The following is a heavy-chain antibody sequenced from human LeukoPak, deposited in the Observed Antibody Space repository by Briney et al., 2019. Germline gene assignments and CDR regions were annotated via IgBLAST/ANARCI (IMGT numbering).Heavy chain of an antibody. CDR2: IYYSGST. D-gene: IGHD6-13*01. CDR3: ARDRQQPGADAFDI. J-gene: IGHJ3*02. Sequence: PSETLSLTCTVSGGSISSGGYYWSWIRQHPGKGLEWIGYIYYSGSTYYNPSLKGRVTISVDTSKNQFSLKLSSVTAADTAVYYCARDRQQPGADAFDIWGQGTMVTVSS. V-gene: IGHV4-31*03. CDR1: GGSISSGGYY.